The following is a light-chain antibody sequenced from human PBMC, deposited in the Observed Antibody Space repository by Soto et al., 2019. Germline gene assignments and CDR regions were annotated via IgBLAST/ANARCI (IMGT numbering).Light chain of an antibody. J-gene: IGKJ1*01. CDR2: GAS. Sequence: EIVLTQSPGTLSLSPGERATLSCRASQSVSSSYLAWYQQKPGQAPRLLIYGASSRATGIPDRFSGSGSGTDFTLTISRLEPDDFAVYYCQQYGISPPWTFGQGTTVEIK. CDR1: QSVSSSY. V-gene: IGKV3-20*01. CDR3: QQYGISPPWT.